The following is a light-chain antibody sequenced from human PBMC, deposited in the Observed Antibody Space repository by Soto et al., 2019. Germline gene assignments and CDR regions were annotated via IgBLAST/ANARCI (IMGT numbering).Light chain of an antibody. CDR1: SSDVGGYDY. CDR2: DVI. CDR3: CSYTSSTTWV. Sequence: QSVLTQPASVSGSPGQSITISCSGSSSDVGGYDYVSWYQQHPGKAPKLIIYDVIKRPSGVSDRFSGSKSGNTASLIISGLQAEDEADYYCCSYTSSTTWVFGGGTTLTVL. V-gene: IGLV2-14*01. J-gene: IGLJ3*02.